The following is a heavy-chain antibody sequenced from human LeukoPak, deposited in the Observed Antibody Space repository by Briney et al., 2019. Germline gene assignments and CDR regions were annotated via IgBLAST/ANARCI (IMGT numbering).Heavy chain of an antibody. CDR1: DASISGYY. Sequence: KPSETLSLTCTVSDASISGYYWSWIRQPPGKGLEWIGSIHFSGSTNYNPSLRSRVTISVDTSKNQLSLKLSSVTAADTAVYYCARDFGGIYFDYWGQGTLVTVSS. V-gene: IGHV4-59*01. CDR2: IHFSGST. J-gene: IGHJ4*02. D-gene: IGHD1-26*01. CDR3: ARDFGGIYFDY.